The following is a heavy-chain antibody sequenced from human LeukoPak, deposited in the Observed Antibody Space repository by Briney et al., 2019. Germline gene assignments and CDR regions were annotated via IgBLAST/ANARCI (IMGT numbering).Heavy chain of an antibody. CDR1: GFTFSSYA. V-gene: IGHV3-23*01. Sequence: PGGSLRLSCAASGFTFSSYAMSWVRQAPGKGLEWVSGISGSGGSTYYADSVKGRLTISRDNSKNTLYLQMNSLRAEDTAVYYCAKDGAVVASGWFDPWGQGTLVTVSS. CDR2: ISGSGGST. J-gene: IGHJ5*02. CDR3: AKDGAVVASGWFDP. D-gene: IGHD3-22*01.